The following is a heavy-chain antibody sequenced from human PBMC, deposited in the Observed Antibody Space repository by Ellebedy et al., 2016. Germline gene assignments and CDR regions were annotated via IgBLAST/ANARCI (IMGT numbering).Heavy chain of an antibody. CDR3: ARGSGYSYGLTINYYYYYMHV. Sequence: SVKVSCKTPGGTFTTYAFSWVRQAPGHGLEWMGGIIPSLDTPNYAQKFQGRVTITADRSTNTVYMELSSLRSEDTAVYYCARGSGYSYGLTINYYYYYMHVWGKGTTVTVSS. CDR1: GGTFTTYA. J-gene: IGHJ6*03. CDR2: IIPSLDTP. V-gene: IGHV1-69*10. D-gene: IGHD5-18*01.